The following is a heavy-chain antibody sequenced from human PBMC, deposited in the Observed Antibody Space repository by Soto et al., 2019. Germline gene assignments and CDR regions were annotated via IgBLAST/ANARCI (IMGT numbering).Heavy chain of an antibody. D-gene: IGHD2-15*01. J-gene: IGHJ4*02. V-gene: IGHV3-23*01. Sequence: EVHLLDSGGGLAQPGGSLKLSCATSAFTFGNFAMSWVRQAPGKGLEWVSAISGNGGSTYYADSVKGRFTISRDNSKNTLYLQMNSLTAEDTAVYFCAKLRAKSHIAVPLDYWGQGSLVTVSS. CDR2: ISGNGGST. CDR3: AKLRAKSHIAVPLDY. CDR1: AFTFGNFA.